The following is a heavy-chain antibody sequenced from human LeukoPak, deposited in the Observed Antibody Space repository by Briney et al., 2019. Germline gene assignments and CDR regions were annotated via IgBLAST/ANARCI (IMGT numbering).Heavy chain of an antibody. Sequence: GGSLRFSCEASGFTFSNYAMHWVRQAPGKGLEWVTLIFYDGTNKYYADSVKGRFTISRDNSKNTLYLQMNSLRTEDTAVYYCARDNGDYYFDFWGQGTLVTVSS. CDR1: GFTFSNYA. CDR3: ARDNGDYYFDF. CDR2: IFYDGTNK. D-gene: IGHD2-21*02. V-gene: IGHV3-30-3*01. J-gene: IGHJ4*02.